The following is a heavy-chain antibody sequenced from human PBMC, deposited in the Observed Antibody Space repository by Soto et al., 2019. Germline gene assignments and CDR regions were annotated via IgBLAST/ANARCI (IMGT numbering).Heavy chain of an antibody. CDR1: GGSISSSSW. CDR2: IYHSGST. Sequence: SATRSRTCAVSGGSISSSSWWSFVRQPPGKGLEWIGEIYHSGSTNYNPSLKSRVTISVDKSKNQFSLKLSSVTAADTAVYYCARDSSSSYSGWFDPWGQGTLVTVSS. D-gene: IGHD6-6*01. CDR3: ARDSSSSYSGWFDP. V-gene: IGHV4-4*02. J-gene: IGHJ5*02.